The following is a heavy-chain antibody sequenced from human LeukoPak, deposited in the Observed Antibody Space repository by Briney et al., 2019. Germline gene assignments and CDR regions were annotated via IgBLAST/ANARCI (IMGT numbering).Heavy chain of an antibody. CDR2: MLQGGST. Sequence: GGSLRLSCAASGFVVSSKYMTWVRLAPGRGPEWVSLMLQGGSTYYADSVKGRFTISRDNAKNSLYLQMNSLRAEDTAVYYCARGSGGLTDAFDIWGQGTMVTVSS. CDR3: ARGSGGLTDAFDI. V-gene: IGHV3-53*01. D-gene: IGHD1-26*01. CDR1: GFVVSSKY. J-gene: IGHJ3*02.